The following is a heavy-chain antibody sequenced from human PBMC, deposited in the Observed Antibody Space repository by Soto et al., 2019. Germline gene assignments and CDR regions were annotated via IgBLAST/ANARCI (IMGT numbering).Heavy chain of an antibody. D-gene: IGHD3-3*01. J-gene: IGHJ5*02. CDR1: GGSMSSYY. CDR2: VYSSGGT. Sequence: PSETLSLTCTVSGGSMSSYYWTWIRQPAGKGLEWIGRVYSSGGTHYNPSLKSRVTISLDTSKNQFSLRLLSVTDADTAVYYCARGQRFSHWCDPWGQGTLVTGSS. V-gene: IGHV4-4*07. CDR3: ARGQRFSHWCDP.